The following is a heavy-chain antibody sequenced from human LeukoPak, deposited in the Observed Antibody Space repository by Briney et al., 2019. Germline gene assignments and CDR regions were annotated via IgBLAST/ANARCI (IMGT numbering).Heavy chain of an antibody. CDR3: ARVVVATIPYYYYGMDV. CDR2: IYYSGST. Sequence: SETLSPTCTVSGGSISSYYWSWIRQPPGKGLEWIGYIYYSGSTNYNPSLKSRVTISVDTSKNQFSLKLSSVTAADTAVYYCARVVVATIPYYYYGMDVWGQGTTVTVPS. D-gene: IGHD5-12*01. J-gene: IGHJ6*02. CDR1: GGSISSYY. V-gene: IGHV4-59*01.